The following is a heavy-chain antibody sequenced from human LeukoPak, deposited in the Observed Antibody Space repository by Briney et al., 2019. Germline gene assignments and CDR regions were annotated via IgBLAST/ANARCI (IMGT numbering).Heavy chain of an antibody. J-gene: IGHJ5*02. Sequence: PGGSLRLSCAASGFTFSSYGMHWVRQAPGKGLEWVAFIRYDGSNKYYADSVKGRFTISRDNSKNTLYLQMNSLRAEDTAVYYCVREKYCSSTSCYPLFDPWGQGTLVTVSS. V-gene: IGHV3-30*02. CDR3: VREKYCSSTSCYPLFDP. CDR2: IRYDGSNK. CDR1: GFTFSSYG. D-gene: IGHD2-2*01.